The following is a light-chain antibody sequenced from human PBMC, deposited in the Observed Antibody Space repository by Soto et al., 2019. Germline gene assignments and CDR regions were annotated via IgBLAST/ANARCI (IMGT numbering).Light chain of an antibody. CDR1: SGHSSYI. CDR3: ETWDSNTRV. V-gene: IGLV4-60*02. CDR2: LEGSGSY. Sequence: QPVLTQSSSASASLGSSVKLTCTLSSGHSSYIIEWHQQQPGKAPRYLMKLEGSGSYNKGSGVPDRFSGSSSGADRYLTISNLQFEDEADYYCETWDSNTRVFGGGTQLTV. J-gene: IGLJ3*02.